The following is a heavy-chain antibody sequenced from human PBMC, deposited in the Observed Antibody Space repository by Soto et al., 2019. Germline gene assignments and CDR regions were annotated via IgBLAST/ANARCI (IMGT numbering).Heavy chain of an antibody. J-gene: IGHJ6*02. Sequence: SETLSLTCNVSGGSVSSRTYCWSWIRQPPGKGLEWIGYIYNSVITNYNPSLKSRVTISVDTSKNQFSLKLTSVTAADTAVYYCARDIRPQYYGSGSRYGMDGWGQGTTVTVYS. V-gene: IGHV4-61*01. CDR3: ARDIRPQYYGSGSRYGMDG. CDR1: GGSVSSRTYC. D-gene: IGHD3-10*01. CDR2: IYNSVIT.